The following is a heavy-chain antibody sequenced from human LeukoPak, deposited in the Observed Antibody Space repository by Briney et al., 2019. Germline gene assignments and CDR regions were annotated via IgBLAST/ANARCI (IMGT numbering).Heavy chain of an antibody. V-gene: IGHV4-34*01. Sequence: SETLSLTCAVYGGSFSGYYWSWIRQPPGKGLEWIGEINHSGSTNYNPSLKSRVTISVDTSKNQFSLKLSSVTAADTAVYYCARISSGYQKYYFDYWGQGTLVTVSS. D-gene: IGHD5-12*01. CDR1: GGSFSGYY. CDR2: INHSGST. J-gene: IGHJ4*02. CDR3: ARISSGYQKYYFDY.